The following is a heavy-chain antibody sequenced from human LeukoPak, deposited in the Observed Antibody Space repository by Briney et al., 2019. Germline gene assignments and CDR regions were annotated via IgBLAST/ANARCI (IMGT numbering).Heavy chain of an antibody. Sequence: GGSLRLSCAASGFSLSSYWMHCVRQAPGKGLVGGSRINSDGSTTNYADSVKGRFTISRDNAKNTLYLQMNSLRDEDTAVYYCARRQYRSSWYYFDYWGQGTLVTVSS. CDR2: INSDGSTT. V-gene: IGHV3-74*01. CDR1: GFSLSSYW. D-gene: IGHD6-13*01. J-gene: IGHJ4*02. CDR3: ARRQYRSSWYYFDY.